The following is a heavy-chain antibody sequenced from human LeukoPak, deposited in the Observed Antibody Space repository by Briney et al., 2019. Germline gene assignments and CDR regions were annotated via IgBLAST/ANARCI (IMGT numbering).Heavy chain of an antibody. J-gene: IGHJ4*02. CDR1: GLNFSDFY. CDR3: AREASCSSTTCYFDY. D-gene: IGHD2-2*01. Sequence: PGGSLRLSCAASGLNFSDFYMSWIRQAPGKALEWLSSISLSGSTISYAASVKGRVTVSRDNAKTSLFLQMNSLRADDTAVYYCAREASCSSTTCYFDYWGQGTLVTVSS. V-gene: IGHV3-11*01. CDR2: ISLSGSTI.